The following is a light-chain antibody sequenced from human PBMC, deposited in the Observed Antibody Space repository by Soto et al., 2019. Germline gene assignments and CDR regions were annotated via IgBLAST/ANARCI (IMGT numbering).Light chain of an antibody. V-gene: IGLV1-40*01. J-gene: IGLJ1*01. CDR1: SSNFGAGYD. CDR3: QSYDSSLSGDV. CDR2: GNS. Sequence: QSVLTQPPSVSGALGQGVTISCTWSSSNFGAGYDVHWYQQLPGTAPKLLIYGNSNRPSGVPDRFSGSKSGTSASLAITGLQAEDEADYYCQSYDSSLSGDVFGTGTKLTVL.